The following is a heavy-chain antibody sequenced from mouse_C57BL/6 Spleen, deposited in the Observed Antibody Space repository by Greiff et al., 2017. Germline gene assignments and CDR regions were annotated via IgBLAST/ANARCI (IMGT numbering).Heavy chain of an antibody. CDR1: GYTFTDYY. D-gene: IGHD1-1*01. CDR2: INPNNGGT. Sequence: EVQLQQSGPELVKPGASVKISCKASGYTFTDYYMNWVKQSHGKSLEWIGDINPNNGGTSYNQKFKGKATLTVDKSSSTAYMELRSLTSEDSAVYYCAREVVASFNYWGQGTLVTVSA. V-gene: IGHV1-26*01. J-gene: IGHJ3*01. CDR3: AREVVASFNY.